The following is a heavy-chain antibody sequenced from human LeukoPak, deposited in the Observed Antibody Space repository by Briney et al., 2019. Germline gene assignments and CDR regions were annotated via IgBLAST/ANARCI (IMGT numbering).Heavy chain of an antibody. D-gene: IGHD3-22*01. CDR1: GLTVSSNY. Sequence: GGSLRLSCAASGLTVSSNYMSWVRQAPGKGLEWVSVIYSGGSTYYADSVKGRFTISRDNSKNTLYLQMNSLRAEDTAVYYCARDRLPSYYDSSGYRLRAFDIWGQGTMVTVSS. CDR2: IYSGGST. V-gene: IGHV3-66*01. CDR3: ARDRLPSYYDSSGYRLRAFDI. J-gene: IGHJ3*02.